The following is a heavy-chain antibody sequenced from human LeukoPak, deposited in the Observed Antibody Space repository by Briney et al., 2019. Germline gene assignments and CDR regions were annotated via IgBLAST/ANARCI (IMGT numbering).Heavy chain of an antibody. V-gene: IGHV5-51*01. Sequence: GESLKISCKGSGYSFTSYWIGWVRQMPGKGLEWMGIIYPGDSDTRYSPPFQCQVTISADKSISTAYLQWSSLKASDTAMYYCARGLSSISNWFDPWGQGTLVTVSS. CDR1: GYSFTSYW. J-gene: IGHJ5*02. D-gene: IGHD3-16*02. CDR2: IYPGDSDT. CDR3: ARGLSSISNWFDP.